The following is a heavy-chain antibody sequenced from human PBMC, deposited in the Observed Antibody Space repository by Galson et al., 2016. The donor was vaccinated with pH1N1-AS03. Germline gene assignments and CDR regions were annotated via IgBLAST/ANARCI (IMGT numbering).Heavy chain of an antibody. CDR3: ARQDSGAYYLDP. V-gene: IGHV4-31*01. J-gene: IGHJ5*02. CDR2: IFHSGST. CDR1: GGSISSGGYY. D-gene: IGHD2/OR15-2a*01. Sequence: TLSLTCTVSGGSISSGGYYWNWIRQHPGKGLEWIGYIFHSGSTYYNPSLESLVSISVDTSKNQFSLKLKSVTAADTPVYYCARQDSGAYYLDPWGPGTLFTVSS.